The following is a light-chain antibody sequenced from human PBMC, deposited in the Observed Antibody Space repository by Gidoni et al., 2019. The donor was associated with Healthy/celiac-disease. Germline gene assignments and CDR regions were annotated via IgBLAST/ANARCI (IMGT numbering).Light chain of an antibody. CDR2: AAS. J-gene: IGKJ1*01. CDR1: QSISSY. CDR3: QQRYSTPWT. Sequence: SASVGDRVTITCRASQSISSYLNWYQQKPGKAPKLLIYAASSLQSGVPSRFSGSGSGTDFTLTISSLQPEDFATYYCQQRYSTPWTFGQGTKVEIK. V-gene: IGKV1-39*01.